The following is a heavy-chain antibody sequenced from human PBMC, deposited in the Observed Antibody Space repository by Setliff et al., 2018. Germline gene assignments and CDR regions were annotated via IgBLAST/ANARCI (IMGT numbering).Heavy chain of an antibody. CDR1: GFTFSSYS. V-gene: IGHV3-21*01. D-gene: IGHD3-10*01. CDR2: ISSISSYI. CDR3: ALGYYSQYRSYFDD. J-gene: IGHJ4*02. Sequence: SLRLSCAASGFTFSSYSMNWVRQAPGKGLEWVSSISSISSYIYYADSVKGRFTISRDNAKNSLYLQMNSLRAEDTAVYYCALGYYSQYRSYFDDWGPGTQVTVSS.